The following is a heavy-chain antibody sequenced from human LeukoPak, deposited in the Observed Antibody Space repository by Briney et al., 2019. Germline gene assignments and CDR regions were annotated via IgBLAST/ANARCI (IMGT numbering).Heavy chain of an antibody. V-gene: IGHV3-33*01. CDR2: IWYDGNNK. D-gene: IGHD3-10*01. Sequence: GGSLRLSCAASGFTFSSYAMHCVRQAPGKGLEWVAVIWYDGNNKYYADSVKGRFTISRDNSKNTVYLQMNSLRAEDTAVYYCARETSGHHDYWGQGTLVTVSS. CDR1: GFTFSSYA. J-gene: IGHJ4*02. CDR3: ARETSGHHDY.